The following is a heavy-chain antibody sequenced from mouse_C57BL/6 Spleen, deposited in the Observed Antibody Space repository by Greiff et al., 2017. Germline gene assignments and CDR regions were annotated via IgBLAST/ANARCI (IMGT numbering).Heavy chain of an antibody. CDR3: ARQSYYDYDGFAY. D-gene: IGHD2-4*01. V-gene: IGHV1-72*01. CDR2: IDPNSGGT. Sequence: VQLQQSGAELVKPGASVKLSCKASGYTFPSYWMPWVKQRPGRGLEWIGRIDPNSGGTKYNEKFKSKATLTVDKPSSTAYMQLSSLTSEDSAFXYYARQSYYDYDGFAYWGKGTLVTVSA. CDR1: GYTFPSYW. J-gene: IGHJ3*01.